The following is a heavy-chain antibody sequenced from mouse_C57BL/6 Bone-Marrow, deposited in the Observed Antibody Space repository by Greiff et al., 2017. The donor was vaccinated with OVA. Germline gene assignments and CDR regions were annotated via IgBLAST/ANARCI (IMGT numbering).Heavy chain of an antibody. CDR2: INPSSGYT. V-gene: IGHV1-4*01. CDR1: GYTFTSYT. CDR3: ARGITTVVATD. D-gene: IGHD1-1*01. J-gene: IGHJ2*01. Sequence: VQLHQSGAELARPGASVKMSCKASGYTFTSYTMHWVKQRPGQGLEWIGYINPSSGYTKYNQKFKDKATLTADKSSSTAYMQLSSLTSEDSAVYYCARGITTVVATDWGQGTTLTVSS.